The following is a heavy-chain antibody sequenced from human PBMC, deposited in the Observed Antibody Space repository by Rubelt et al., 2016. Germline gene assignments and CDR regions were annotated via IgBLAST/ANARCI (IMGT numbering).Heavy chain of an antibody. CDR3: GRDATAGVWNGMEV. D-gene: IGHD1-1*01. V-gene: IGHV3-33*01. CDR1: GFPFSNYA. J-gene: IGHJ6*02. CDR2: IWHDGSNT. Sequence: QVQLEESGGGVVQPGRSLRLSCAASGFPFSNYAMHWVRQAPGKGLEWVAVIWHDGSNTYYGDSVTGRLTISRDDSKNTLYLQLTRLRVEDTAVYYWGRDATAGVWNGMEVWGQGTTVTVFS.